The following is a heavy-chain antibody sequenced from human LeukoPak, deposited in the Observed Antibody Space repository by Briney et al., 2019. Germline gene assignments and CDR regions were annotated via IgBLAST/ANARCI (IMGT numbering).Heavy chain of an antibody. CDR2: IIPIFGTA. CDR3: ARIRGGYNDAYDI. V-gene: IGHV1-69*06. Sequence: GASVTVSCKASGGTFSSYAISWVRQAPGQGLEWMGGIIPIFGTANYAQKFQGRVTITADKSTSTAYMELSSLRSEDTAVYYCARIRGGYNDAYDIWGQGTMVTVSS. J-gene: IGHJ3*02. CDR1: GGTFSSYA. D-gene: IGHD5-24*01.